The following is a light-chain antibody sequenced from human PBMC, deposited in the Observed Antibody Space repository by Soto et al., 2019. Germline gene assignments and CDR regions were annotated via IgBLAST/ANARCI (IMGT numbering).Light chain of an antibody. CDR2: WAS. CDR3: QQYYSAPVT. J-gene: IGKJ5*01. CDR1: QSIFYTSNSKNY. V-gene: IGKV4-1*01. Sequence: DIVMTQSPDSLAVSLGERATVNCKSSQSIFYTSNSKNYLAWFQRKPGQPPKLLIYWASTRESGVPDRFSGSGSGTDFTLTISSLQAEDVAVYYCQQYYSAPVTFGQGTRLEI.